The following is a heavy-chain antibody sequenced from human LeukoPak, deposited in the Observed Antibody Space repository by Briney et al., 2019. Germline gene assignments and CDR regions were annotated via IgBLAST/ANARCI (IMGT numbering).Heavy chain of an antibody. CDR3: VRDNPANYFDP. J-gene: IGHJ5*02. CDR2: IYYNGGT. Sequence: SETLSLTCSVSGASITTYYWSWIRQSPAKGLEWIGYIYYNGGTNYNPSLKSRVAISIDASKNRFSLRLTSVTAADTAVYYCVRDNPANYFDPWGQGTLVTVSS. CDR1: GASITTYY. V-gene: IGHV4-59*01. D-gene: IGHD4/OR15-4a*01.